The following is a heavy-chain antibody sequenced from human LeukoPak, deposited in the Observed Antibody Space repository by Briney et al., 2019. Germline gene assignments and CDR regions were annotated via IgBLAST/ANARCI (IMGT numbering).Heavy chain of an antibody. D-gene: IGHD5-12*01. CDR3: ATPLSGYHFYFYFDS. CDR2: ISGSGGST. CDR1: GFTFSSYA. Sequence: GGSLRLSCAASGFTFSSYAMSWVRQAPGKGLDWVSGISGSGGSTYYADSVKGRSTISRDNSKNILYLQMNSLRAEDTAVYYCATPLSGYHFYFYFDSWGQGTLVTVSS. J-gene: IGHJ4*02. V-gene: IGHV3-23*01.